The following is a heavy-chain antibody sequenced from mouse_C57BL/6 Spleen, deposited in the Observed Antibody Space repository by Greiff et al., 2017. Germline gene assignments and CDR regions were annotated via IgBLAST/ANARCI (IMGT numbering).Heavy chain of an antibody. Sequence: DVKLVESGGGLVKPGGSLKLSCAASGFTFSSYAMSWVRQTPEKRLEWVATISDGGSYTYYPDNVKGRFTISRDNAKNNLYRQMSHLKSEDTAMYYCARDRGFNYYGSSYSYYAMGYWGQGTSGTVSS. CDR2: ISDGGSYT. CDR1: GFTFSSYA. J-gene: IGHJ4*01. CDR3: ARDRGFNYYGSSYSYYAMGY. V-gene: IGHV5-4*01. D-gene: IGHD1-1*01.